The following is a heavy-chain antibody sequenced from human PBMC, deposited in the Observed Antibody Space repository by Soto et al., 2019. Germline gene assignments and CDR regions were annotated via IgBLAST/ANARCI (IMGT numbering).Heavy chain of an antibody. CDR1: GYTFTSYG. V-gene: IGHV1-18*01. CDR3: AKGPSSGWYTPHLYYYYGMDV. J-gene: IGHJ6*02. CDR2: ISAYNGNT. D-gene: IGHD6-19*01. Sequence: ASVKVSCKASGYTFTSYGISWVRQAPGQGLEWMGWISAYNGNTNYAQELQGRVTMTTDTSTSTAYMELRSLRSDDTAVYYCAKGPSSGWYTPHLYYYYGMDVWGQGNTVTVA.